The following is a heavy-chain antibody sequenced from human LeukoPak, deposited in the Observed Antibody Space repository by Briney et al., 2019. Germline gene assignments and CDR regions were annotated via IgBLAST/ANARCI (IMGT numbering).Heavy chain of an antibody. CDR2: IRSHGSSK. D-gene: IGHD6-19*01. J-gene: IGHJ4*02. V-gene: IGHV3-30*02. Sequence: GGSLSLSCAASGFTFSSYAMHWVRQAPGKGLEWVAFIRSHGSSKYYLDSVKGRFTISRDNSKNTVYLQMDSLRADDSATYYCAKAVAVGQGDYWGQGTRVTVSS. CDR3: AKAVAVGQGDY. CDR1: GFTFSSYA.